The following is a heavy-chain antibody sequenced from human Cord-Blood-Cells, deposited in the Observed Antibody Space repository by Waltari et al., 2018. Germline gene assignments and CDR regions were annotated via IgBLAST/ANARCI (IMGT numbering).Heavy chain of an antibody. V-gene: IGHV4-39*01. Sequence: QLQLQESGPGLVKPSETLSLTCTVSGGSISSSSYYWGWIRQPPGKGLEWIGSIYYSGSTYYNPSLKSRVTRSVDTSKNQFSLKLSSVTAADTAVYYCARRERAAAGFDYWGQGTLVTVSS. CDR3: ARRERAAAGFDY. D-gene: IGHD6-13*01. J-gene: IGHJ4*02. CDR2: IYYSGST. CDR1: GGSISSSSYY.